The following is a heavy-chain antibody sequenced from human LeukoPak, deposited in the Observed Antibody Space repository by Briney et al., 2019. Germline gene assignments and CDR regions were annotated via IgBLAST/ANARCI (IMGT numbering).Heavy chain of an antibody. J-gene: IGHJ6*02. CDR1: GYTFTSYG. D-gene: IGHD3-16*02. Sequence: ASVKVSCKASGYTFTSYGISWVRQAPGQGLEWMGWISAYNGNTNYAQKLQGRVTMTTDTSTSTAYMGLRSLRSDDTAVYYCARDQGVIPPRTTYYYYGMDVWGQGTTVTVSS. CDR3: ARDQGVIPPRTTYYYYGMDV. CDR2: ISAYNGNT. V-gene: IGHV1-18*01.